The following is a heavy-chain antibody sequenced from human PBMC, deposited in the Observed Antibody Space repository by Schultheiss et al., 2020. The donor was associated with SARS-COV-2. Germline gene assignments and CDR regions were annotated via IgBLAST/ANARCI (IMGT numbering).Heavy chain of an antibody. J-gene: IGHJ4*02. D-gene: IGHD4-17*01. CDR2: VYYNGNT. V-gene: IGHV4-61*08. Sequence: SETLSLTCIVSDGSISSGDYYWGWIRQPPGKGLELIGYVYYNGNTNYNPSLKSRVTISVDTSKNQFSLKLSSVTAADTAVYYCARVQFVDYVADYWGQGTLVTVSS. CDR1: DGSISSGDYY. CDR3: ARVQFVDYVADY.